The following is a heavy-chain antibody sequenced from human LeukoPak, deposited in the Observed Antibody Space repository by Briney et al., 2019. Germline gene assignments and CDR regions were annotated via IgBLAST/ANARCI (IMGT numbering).Heavy chain of an antibody. CDR2: IYYSGST. D-gene: IGHD3-22*01. V-gene: IGHV4-30-4*08. Sequence: SETLSLTCTVSGGSISSGDYYWSWIRQPPGKGLEWIRYIYYSGSTYYNPSLKSRVTISVDTSKNQFSLKLSSVTAADTAVYYCARLDSSGTAAIDYWGQGTLVTVSS. J-gene: IGHJ4*02. CDR3: ARLDSSGTAAIDY. CDR1: GGSISSGDYY.